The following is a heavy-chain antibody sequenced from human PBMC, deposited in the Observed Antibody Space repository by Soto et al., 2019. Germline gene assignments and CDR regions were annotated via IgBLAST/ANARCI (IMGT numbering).Heavy chain of an antibody. Sequence: PSETLSLTCTVSGGSISSGGYYWSWIRQHPGKGLEWIGYIYYSGSTYYNPSLKSRVTISVDTSKNQFSLKLSSVTAADTAVYYCASGSSALIIDYWGQGTLVTVSS. CDR1: GGSISSGGYY. CDR2: IYYSGST. J-gene: IGHJ4*02. D-gene: IGHD3-10*01. CDR3: ASGSSALIIDY. V-gene: IGHV4-31*03.